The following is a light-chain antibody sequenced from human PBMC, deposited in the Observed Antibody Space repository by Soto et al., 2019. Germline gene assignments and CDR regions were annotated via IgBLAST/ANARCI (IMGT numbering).Light chain of an antibody. Sequence: QSALTQPASVSGSPGQSITISCTGTSSDVGGYNYVSWYQQHPGKAPKLMIYEVSNRPSGVSNRFSGSESGNTASLTISGLQAEDEADYYCSSYTSSNTLYVFGTGTKLTVL. J-gene: IGLJ1*01. CDR2: EVS. CDR3: SSYTSSNTLYV. V-gene: IGLV2-14*01. CDR1: SSDVGGYNY.